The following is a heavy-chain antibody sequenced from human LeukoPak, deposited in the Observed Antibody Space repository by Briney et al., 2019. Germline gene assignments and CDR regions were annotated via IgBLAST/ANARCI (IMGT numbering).Heavy chain of an antibody. CDR2: INPNSGGT. V-gene: IGHV1-2*06. J-gene: IGHJ4*02. CDR3: ARDISGYDYEGLFDY. CDR1: GYTFTGYY. Sequence: ASVKVSCKASGYTFTGYYMHWVRQAPGQGLEWMGRINPNSGGTNYAQKFQGRVTMTRDTSISTAYMELSRLRSDDTAVYYCARDISGYDYEGLFDYWGQGTLVTVSP. D-gene: IGHD5-12*01.